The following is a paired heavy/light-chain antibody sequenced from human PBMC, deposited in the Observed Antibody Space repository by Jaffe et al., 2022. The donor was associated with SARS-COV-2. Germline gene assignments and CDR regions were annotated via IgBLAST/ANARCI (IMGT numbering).Light chain of an antibody. Sequence: QSALTQPASVSGSPGQSITISCTGTSSDVGGYNYVSWYQQHPGKAPKLMIYDVSWRPSGISDRFSGSKSGNTASLTISGLQAEDEANYYCSSYTSTSTVIFGGGTKLTVL. CDR2: DVS. CDR3: SSYTSTSTVI. V-gene: IGLV2-14*03. J-gene: IGLJ2*01. CDR1: SSDVGGYNY.
Heavy chain of an antibody. Sequence: QLQLQESGPGLVKPSETLSLTCTVSGASISTTNYFWGWTRQPPGKGLEWIATAYHGGRTYYSPSLESRVTISVDTSKNQFSLKLRSVTAADTAIYYCARSLSTTFLPNWFDPWGQGVLVTVSS. J-gene: IGHJ5*02. D-gene: IGHD1-1*01. V-gene: IGHV4-39*01. CDR1: GASISTTNYF. CDR3: ARSLSTTFLPNWFDP. CDR2: AYHGGRT.